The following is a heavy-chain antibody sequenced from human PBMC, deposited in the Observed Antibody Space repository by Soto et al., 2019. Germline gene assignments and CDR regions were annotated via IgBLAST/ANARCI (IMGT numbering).Heavy chain of an antibody. CDR1: GYTFTSYD. V-gene: IGHV1-8*01. CDR3: VRAIVVVPAAIDY. Sequence: QVQLVQSGAEVKKPGASVKVSCKASGYTFTSYDINWVRQATGQGLEWMGWMNPNSGNTGYAQKFQGRVTMTRNTSISTAYMELSSMRSEDTAVYYCVRAIVVVPAAIDYWGQGTLVTVSS. D-gene: IGHD2-2*01. J-gene: IGHJ4*02. CDR2: MNPNSGNT.